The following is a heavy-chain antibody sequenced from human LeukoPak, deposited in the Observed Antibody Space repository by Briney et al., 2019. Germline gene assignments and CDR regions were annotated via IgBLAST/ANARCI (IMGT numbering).Heavy chain of an antibody. V-gene: IGHV3-30*02. CDR2: IRYDGSNK. CDR1: GFTFSSYG. J-gene: IGHJ4*02. Sequence: GGSLRLSCAASGFTFSSYGMHWVRQAPGKGLEWVAFIRYDGSNKYYADSVKGRFTISRDNSKNTLYLQLNSLRPEDTAVYYCAKDKGWRWELVGNFEYWGQGTLVTVSS. CDR3: AKDKGWRWELVGNFEY. D-gene: IGHD1-26*01.